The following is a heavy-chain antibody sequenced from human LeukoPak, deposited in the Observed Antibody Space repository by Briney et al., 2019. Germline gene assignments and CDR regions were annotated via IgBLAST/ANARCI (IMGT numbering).Heavy chain of an antibody. J-gene: IGHJ4*02. CDR2: FSPSGDIT. D-gene: IGHD3-22*01. CDR3: AKGDSSGYYYVEQLDY. Sequence: GGSLRLSCAASGFTFSTYGMNWVRQAPGKGLEWVSGFSPSGDITYYADSVMGRFSISRDNPKSTVSLQMNSLRAEDTAVYYCAKGDSSGYYYVEQLDYWGQGTLVTVSS. CDR1: GFTFSTYG. V-gene: IGHV3-23*01.